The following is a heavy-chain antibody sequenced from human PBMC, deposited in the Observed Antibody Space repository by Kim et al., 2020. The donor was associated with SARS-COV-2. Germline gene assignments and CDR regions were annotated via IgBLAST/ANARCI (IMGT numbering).Heavy chain of an antibody. Sequence: KGRFTISRHNSKNTLYLQMNSLRAEDTAVYYCARGTYEGFWRSSSFYFDYWGQGTLVTVSS. V-gene: IGHV3-53*04. CDR3: ARGTYEGFWRSSSFYFDY. D-gene: IGHD6-13*01. J-gene: IGHJ4*02.